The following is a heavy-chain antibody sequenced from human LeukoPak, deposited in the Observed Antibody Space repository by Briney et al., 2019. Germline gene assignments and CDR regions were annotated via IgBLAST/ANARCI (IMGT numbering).Heavy chain of an antibody. Sequence: GASVKVSCKASGYTFTSYDINWVRQATGQGLEWMGWMSPNSGNTGYAQKFQGRGTITRNTSISTAYMELSSLRSEDTAVYYCARGVGDPYYYYYMDVWGKGTTVTVSS. V-gene: IGHV1-8*03. CDR1: GYTFTSYD. CDR3: ARGVGDPYYYYYMDV. CDR2: MSPNSGNT. D-gene: IGHD4-17*01. J-gene: IGHJ6*03.